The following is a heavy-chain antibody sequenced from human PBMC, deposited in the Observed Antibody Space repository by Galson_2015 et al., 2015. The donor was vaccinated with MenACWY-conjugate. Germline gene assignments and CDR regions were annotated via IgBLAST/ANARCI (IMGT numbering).Heavy chain of an antibody. CDR1: GFTFSDYS. CDR2: ISTSSNTI. Sequence: SLRLSCAASGFTFSDYSMNWVRQAPGKGLEGISYISTSSNTIYYADSVKGRFTISRDNAKNSLYLQMNSLRAEDTAVYYYARSFSGSGWYSPGYWGQGTLVTVSS. V-gene: IGHV3-48*01. D-gene: IGHD6-19*01. CDR3: ARSFSGSGWYSPGY. J-gene: IGHJ4*02.